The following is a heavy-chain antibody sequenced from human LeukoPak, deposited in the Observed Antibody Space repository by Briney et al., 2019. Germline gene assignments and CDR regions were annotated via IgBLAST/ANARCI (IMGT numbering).Heavy chain of an antibody. V-gene: IGHV4-59*01. J-gene: IGHJ5*02. CDR2: ISYTGST. CDR3: ARDDYRGVTNFDP. Sequence: SETLSLTCTVSGGSISPYFWSWMRQTPGKGLEWIGFISYTGSTNYNPALKSRVTISVDTSKNQFSLQLTSVTAADTAVYYCARDDYRGVTNFDPWGQGTLVTVSS. CDR1: GGSISPYF. D-gene: IGHD3-10*01.